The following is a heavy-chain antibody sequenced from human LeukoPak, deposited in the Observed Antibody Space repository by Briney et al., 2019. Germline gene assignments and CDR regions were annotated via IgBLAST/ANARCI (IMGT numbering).Heavy chain of an antibody. CDR3: ARDGSGYDKYYYYYMDV. V-gene: IGHV4-4*02. Sequence: PSGTLSLTCAVSGGSISSSNWWSWVRQPPGKGLEWIGEIYHSGSTNYNPSLKSRVTISVDTSKNQFSLKLSSVTAADTAVYYCARDGSGYDKYYYYYMDVWGKGTTVTISS. CDR2: IYHSGST. CDR1: GGSISSSNW. D-gene: IGHD5-12*01. J-gene: IGHJ6*03.